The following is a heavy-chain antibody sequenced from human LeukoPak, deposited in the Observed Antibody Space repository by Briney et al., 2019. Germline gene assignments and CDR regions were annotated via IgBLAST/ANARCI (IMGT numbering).Heavy chain of an antibody. CDR2: INQDGSEK. V-gene: IGHV3-7*01. CDR1: GFTFSSYW. D-gene: IGHD3-22*01. CDR3: ARDRALYDSRRGYYYTEDDY. Sequence: GGSLRLSCAASGFTFSSYWMSWVRQAPGKGLEWVANINQDGSEKYYVDSVKGRFSISRDSARSSLYLQMNTLRADDTAVYYCARDRALYDSRRGYYYTEDDYCGQGTLVTVSS. J-gene: IGHJ4*02.